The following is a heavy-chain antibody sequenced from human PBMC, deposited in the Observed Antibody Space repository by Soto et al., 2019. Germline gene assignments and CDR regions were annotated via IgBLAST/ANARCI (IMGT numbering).Heavy chain of an antibody. V-gene: IGHV4-31*03. CDR2: ITYSGDT. D-gene: IGHD5-18*01. CDR3: ARDPIRGDGYVFDS. CDR1: GASISSAGYS. J-gene: IGHJ5*01. Sequence: SQTLSLTCTVSGASISSAGYSWSWVRQHPRKGLEWIGYITYSGDTVYNPSLRSRVSISIDTSRNQFSLKLSYVTAADSAVYYCARDPIRGDGYVFDSWGQGALVTVSS.